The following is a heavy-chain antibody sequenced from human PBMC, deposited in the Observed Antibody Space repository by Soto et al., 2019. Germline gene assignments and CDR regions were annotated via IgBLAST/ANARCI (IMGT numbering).Heavy chain of an antibody. CDR2: INPNSGGT. D-gene: IGHD2-15*01. J-gene: IGHJ3*02. V-gene: IGHV1-2*02. Sequence: ASVKVSCKASGYTFTGYYMNWVRQAPGQGLEWLGWINPNSGGTNYAQKFQVRVTMTRDTSISTAYMELSRLRSDDTAVYYCARDPAVVVVVDAGAFDIWGQGTMVTVSS. CDR1: GYTFTGYY. CDR3: ARDPAVVVVVDAGAFDI.